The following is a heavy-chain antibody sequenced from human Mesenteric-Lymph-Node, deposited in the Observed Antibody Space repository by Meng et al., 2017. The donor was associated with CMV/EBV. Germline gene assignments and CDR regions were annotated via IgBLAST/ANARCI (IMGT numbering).Heavy chain of an antibody. V-gene: IGHV4-39*07. CDR2: IYYNGGT. J-gene: IGHJ5*02. CDR3: ARAGWSIAARQLGIDP. CDR1: GGSISSSSYY. D-gene: IGHD6-6*01. Sequence: SETLSLTCTVFGGSISSSSYYWDWIRQPPGRGLEWIGSIYYNGGTYYNPSLKSRVTISVDTSKNQFSLKLSSVTAADTAVYYCARAGWSIAARQLGIDPWGQGTLVTVSS.